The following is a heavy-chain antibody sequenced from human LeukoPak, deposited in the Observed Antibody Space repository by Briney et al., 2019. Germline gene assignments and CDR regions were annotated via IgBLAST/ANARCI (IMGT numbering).Heavy chain of an antibody. CDR3: AKDKEQWLVAGLLDY. Sequence: GGSLRLSCAASGFTFSNYGMHWVRQAPGKGLEWVAFVRYDETTKFYADSVKGRFTISRDNSKTTLSLQMNSLRAEDTAVYYCAKDKEQWLVAGLLDYWGQGTLVTVSS. CDR2: VRYDETTK. V-gene: IGHV3-30*02. CDR1: GFTFSNYG. J-gene: IGHJ4*02. D-gene: IGHD6-19*01.